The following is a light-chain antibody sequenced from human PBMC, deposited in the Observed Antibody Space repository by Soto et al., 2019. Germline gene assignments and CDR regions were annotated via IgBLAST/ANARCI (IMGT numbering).Light chain of an antibody. CDR3: QQYNNGSPWT. CDR1: QSVSSN. J-gene: IGKJ1*01. CDR2: GAS. V-gene: IGKV3-15*01. Sequence: EIVMTQSQATLSVSPGERATLSCRASQSVSSNLAWYQQKPGQAPRLLIYGASTRATGIPARFSGSASGTEFTLTISSLQSEEFAVYYCQQYNNGSPWTFGQGTKVEIK.